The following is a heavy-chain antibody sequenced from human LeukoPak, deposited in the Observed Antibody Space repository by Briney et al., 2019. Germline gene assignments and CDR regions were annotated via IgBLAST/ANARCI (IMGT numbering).Heavy chain of an antibody. J-gene: IGHJ4*02. CDR2: IKGKTDGGTT. D-gene: IGHD3-3*01. CDR3: TTTIFGVVTY. CDR1: GFTFSNAW. V-gene: IGHV3-15*01. Sequence: GGSLRLSCAASGFTFSNAWMSWVRQAPGKGLGWGGRIKGKTDGGTTDYAAPVKGRFTISRDDSKNTLYLQMNSLKTEDTAVYYCTTTIFGVVTYWGQGTLVTVSS.